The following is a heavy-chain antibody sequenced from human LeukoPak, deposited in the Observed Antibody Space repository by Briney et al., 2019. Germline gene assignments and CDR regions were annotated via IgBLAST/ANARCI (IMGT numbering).Heavy chain of an antibody. CDR2: IWNDGGNK. CDR3: ARYRCSGGSCYSEWYFDR. Sequence: GRTLRLSCAASGFTFSSSGMHWVRQAPGTGLEWLAVIWNDGGNKDYADSLKGRFPISRDNSKSTLYLQMNSLRAEDTAVYYCARYRCSGGSCYSEWYFDRWGRGTLVTVAS. J-gene: IGHJ2*01. V-gene: IGHV3-33*01. D-gene: IGHD2-15*01. CDR1: GFTFSSSG.